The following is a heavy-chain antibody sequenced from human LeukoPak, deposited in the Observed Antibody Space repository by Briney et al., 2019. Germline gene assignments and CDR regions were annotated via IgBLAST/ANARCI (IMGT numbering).Heavy chain of an antibody. CDR1: GGSISSGGYS. V-gene: IGHV4-30-2*01. J-gene: IGHJ6*02. D-gene: IGHD3-10*01. Sequence: PSETLSLTCAVSGGSISSGGYSWSWIRQPPGKGLEWIGYIYHSGSTYYNPSLKSQVTISVDRSKNQFSLKLSSVTAADTAVYYCASGKFGEFGMDVWGQGTTVTVSS. CDR3: ASGKFGEFGMDV. CDR2: IYHSGST.